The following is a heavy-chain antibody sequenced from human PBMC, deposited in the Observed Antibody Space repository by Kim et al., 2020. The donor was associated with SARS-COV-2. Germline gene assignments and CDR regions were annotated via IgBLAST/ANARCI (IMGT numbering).Heavy chain of an antibody. CDR1: GFTFSSYG. Sequence: GGSLRLSCAASGFTFSSYGMHWVRQAPGKGLEWVAVISYDGSNKYYADSVKGRFTISRDNSKNTLYLQMNSLRAEDTAVYYCAKDSIAYYYGSGSGDYWGQGTLVTVSS. J-gene: IGHJ4*02. V-gene: IGHV3-30*18. D-gene: IGHD3-10*01. CDR3: AKDSIAYYYGSGSGDY. CDR2: ISYDGSNK.